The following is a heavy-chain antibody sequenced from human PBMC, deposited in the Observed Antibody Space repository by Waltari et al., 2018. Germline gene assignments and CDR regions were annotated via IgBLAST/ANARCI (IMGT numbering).Heavy chain of an antibody. D-gene: IGHD7-27*01. J-gene: IGHJ4*02. CDR3: ARVGGAALTEGFDY. V-gene: IGHV3-48*01. Sequence: EVQLVESGGGLVQPGGSLRLSCAPSGFTFITYSLAWVRQAPGKGLEWFSDITSRSSTIYYADSVRGRFTTSRDNAKNSLYLQMNSLRVEDTAVYYCARVGGAALTEGFDYWGQGTLVTVAS. CDR2: ITSRSSTI. CDR1: GFTFITYS.